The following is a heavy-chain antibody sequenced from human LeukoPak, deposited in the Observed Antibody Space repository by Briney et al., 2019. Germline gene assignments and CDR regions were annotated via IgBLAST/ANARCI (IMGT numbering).Heavy chain of an antibody. CDR3: AKRDWRYFDWLRSPFYY. D-gene: IGHD3-9*01. CDR1: GFTFSSYW. CDR2: ISGSGGST. V-gene: IGHV3-23*01. J-gene: IGHJ4*02. Sequence: PGGSLRLSCAASGFTFSSYWMSWVRQAPGKGLEWVSAISGSGGSTYYADSVKGRFTIPRDNSKNTLYLQMNSLRAEDTAVYYCAKRDWRYFDWLRSPFYYWGQGTLVTVSS.